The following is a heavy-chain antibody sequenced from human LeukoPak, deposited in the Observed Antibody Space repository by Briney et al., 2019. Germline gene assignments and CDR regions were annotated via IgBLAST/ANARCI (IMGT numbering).Heavy chain of an antibody. D-gene: IGHD5-18*01. CDR3: ARDLRGYSYGYDAV. CDR2: IYSGGST. V-gene: IGHV3-53*01. J-gene: IGHJ4*02. Sequence: GGSPRLSCAASGFTFSSNYMSWVRQAPGKGLEWVSVIYSGGSTYYADSVKGRFTISRDNSKNTLYLQMNSLRAEDTAVYYCARDLRGYSYGYDAVWGQGTLVTVSS. CDR1: GFTFSSNY.